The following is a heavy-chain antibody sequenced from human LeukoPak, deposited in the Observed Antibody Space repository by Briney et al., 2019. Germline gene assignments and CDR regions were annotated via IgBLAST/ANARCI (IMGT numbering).Heavy chain of an antibody. J-gene: IGHJ5*02. D-gene: IGHD3-22*01. CDR1: GYTFTSYT. V-gene: IGHV7-4-1*02. Sequence: ASVKVSFKASGYTFTSYTMNWVRQAPGQGLEWMGWINTNTGYPTYAQGFTGRFVFSLDTSVSTAYLQISSLKAEDTAVYYCARVRYYDSSGYLNWFDPWGQGTLVTVSS. CDR3: ARVRYYDSSGYLNWFDP. CDR2: INTNTGYP.